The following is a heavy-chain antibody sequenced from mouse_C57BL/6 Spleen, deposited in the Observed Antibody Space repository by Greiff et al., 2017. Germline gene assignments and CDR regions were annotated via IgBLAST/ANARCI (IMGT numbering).Heavy chain of an antibody. D-gene: IGHD1-1*01. CDR3: AKSLITTVVATGYYYAMDY. CDR2: IYPGSGNT. J-gene: IGHJ4*01. V-gene: IGHV1-76*01. Sequence: QVQLKQSGAELVRPGASVKLSCKASGYTFTDYYINWVKQRPGQGLEWIARIYPGSGNTYYNEKFKGKATLTAEKSSSTAYMQLSSLTSEDSAVYFCAKSLITTVVATGYYYAMDYWGQGTSVTVSS. CDR1: GYTFTDYY.